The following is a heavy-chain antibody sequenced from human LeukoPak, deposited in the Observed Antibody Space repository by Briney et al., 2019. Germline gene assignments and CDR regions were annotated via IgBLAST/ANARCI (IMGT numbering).Heavy chain of an antibody. CDR1: GYTFTSYY. CDR3: ARDLTSLRFLEWSPGGFDP. CDR2: INPSGGST. D-gene: IGHD3-3*01. V-gene: IGHV1-46*01. J-gene: IGHJ5*02. Sequence: ASVKVSCKASGYTFTSYYMHWVRQAPGQGLEWMGIINPSGGSTSYAQKFQGRATMTRDTSTSTVYMELSSLRSEDTAVYYCARDLTSLRFLEWSPGGFDPWGQGTLVTVSS.